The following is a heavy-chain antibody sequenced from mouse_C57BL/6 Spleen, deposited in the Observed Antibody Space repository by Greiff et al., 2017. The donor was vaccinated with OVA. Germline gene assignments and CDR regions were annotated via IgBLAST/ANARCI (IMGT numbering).Heavy chain of an antibody. D-gene: IGHD1-1*01. CDR1: GFNIKDYY. V-gene: IGHV14-2*01. J-gene: IGHJ4*01. Sequence: EVKLQESGAELVKPGASVKLSCTASGFNIKDYYMHWVKQRTEQGLEWIGRIDPEDGETKYAPKFQGKATITADTSSNTAYLQLSSLTSEDTAVYYCARLVTTVVEDYAMDYWGQGTSVTVSS. CDR3: ARLVTTVVEDYAMDY. CDR2: IDPEDGET.